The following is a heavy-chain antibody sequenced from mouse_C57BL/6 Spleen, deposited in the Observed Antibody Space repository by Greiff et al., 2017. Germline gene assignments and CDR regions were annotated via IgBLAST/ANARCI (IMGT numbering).Heavy chain of an antibody. J-gene: IGHJ1*03. V-gene: IGHV1-82*01. CDR1: GYAFSSSW. D-gene: IGHD1-1*01. Sequence: VQLQQSGPELVKPGDSVKISCKASGYAFSSSWMNWVKQRPGKGLEWIGRIYPGDGDTNYNGKFKGKATLTEDKSSSTAYMQLSSLTSEDSAVYFCAPYYDSSYGYFGVWGTGTTDTVAS. CDR3: APYYDSSYGYFGV. CDR2: IYPGDGDT.